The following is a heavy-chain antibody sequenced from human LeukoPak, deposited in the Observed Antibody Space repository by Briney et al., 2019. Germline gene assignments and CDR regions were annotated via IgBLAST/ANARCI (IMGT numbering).Heavy chain of an antibody. J-gene: IGHJ4*02. CDR2: ISDDGRFT. Sequence: PGGSLRLSCAASGFTFRNYWMDWVRQAPGKGLVWISHISDDGRFTDYADSVKGRFTISRDNAKNTLHLQMNSLRAEDTAVYYCARSYGSGVPTSYWGLGTLVTVSS. CDR3: ARSYGSGVPTSY. V-gene: IGHV3-74*01. D-gene: IGHD6-19*01. CDR1: GFTFRNYW.